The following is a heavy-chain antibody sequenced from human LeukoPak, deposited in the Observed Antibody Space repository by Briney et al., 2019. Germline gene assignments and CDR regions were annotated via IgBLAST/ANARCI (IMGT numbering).Heavy chain of an antibody. Sequence: GGSLRLSCAASGFTFGDYAMHWVRQAPGKGLECVSGISWNSGSICYADSVKGRFTISRDNAKNSLYLQMNSLRAEDTALYYCAKDKRRDGYNPNFAYWGQGTLVTVSS. CDR1: GFTFGDYA. CDR3: AKDKRRDGYNPNFAY. D-gene: IGHD5-24*01. CDR2: ISWNSGSI. J-gene: IGHJ4*02. V-gene: IGHV3-9*01.